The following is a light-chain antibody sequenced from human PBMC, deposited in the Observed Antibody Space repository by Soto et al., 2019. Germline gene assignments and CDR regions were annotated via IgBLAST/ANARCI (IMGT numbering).Light chain of an antibody. Sequence: EIMMTQSPGTLSASPGERATLSCRASQSVSSNLAWYQQKPGQAPRLLIYAVSTRATGIPARFSGSGSGTEFTLTISTLQSEDFAVYYCQQYNNWPLTFGKGTKVEIK. CDR1: QSVSSN. V-gene: IGKV3-15*01. J-gene: IGKJ1*01. CDR3: QQYNNWPLT. CDR2: AVS.